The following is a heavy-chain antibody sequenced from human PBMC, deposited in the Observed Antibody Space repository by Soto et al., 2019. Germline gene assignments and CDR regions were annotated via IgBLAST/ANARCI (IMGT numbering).Heavy chain of an antibody. Sequence: QEQLVESGGGVVQPGRSLRLSCAASGFTFSSYGMNWVRQAPGKGLEWVAVISYDENNKYYADSVKGRFTISRDNSKNTLYLQMNSLRAEDTAVYYCAKVLTGDLDYWGQGTLVTVSS. CDR1: GFTFSSYG. CDR2: ISYDENNK. J-gene: IGHJ4*02. CDR3: AKVLTGDLDY. V-gene: IGHV3-30*18. D-gene: IGHD7-27*01.